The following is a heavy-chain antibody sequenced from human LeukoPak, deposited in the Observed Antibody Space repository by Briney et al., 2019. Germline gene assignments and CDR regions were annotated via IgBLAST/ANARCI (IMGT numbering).Heavy chain of an antibody. CDR3: AASPGEAMVYYFDY. V-gene: IGHV3-30*03. D-gene: IGHD5-18*01. J-gene: IGHJ4*02. CDR1: GFTFSSYG. CDR2: ISYDGSNK. Sequence: GGSLRLSCAASGFTFSSYGMHWVRQAPGKGLEWVAVISYDGSNKYYADSVKGRFTISRDNSKNTLYLQMNSLRAEDTAVYYCAASPGEAMVYYFDYWGQGTLVTVSS.